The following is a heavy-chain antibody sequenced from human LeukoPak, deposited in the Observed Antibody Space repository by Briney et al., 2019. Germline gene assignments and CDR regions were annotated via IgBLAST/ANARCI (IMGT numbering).Heavy chain of an antibody. CDR3: ARDQGSGWYDY. J-gene: IGHJ4*02. Sequence: PSETLSLTCIVSGGSIRNYYWSWIRQPAGKGLEWIGRIHTSGSTNYSPSLKSRLTMSVDMSKNQFSLKLNSVTAADTAVYYCARDQGSGWYDYWGQGTLVTVSS. D-gene: IGHD6-19*01. CDR2: IHTSGST. CDR1: GGSIRNYY. V-gene: IGHV4-4*07.